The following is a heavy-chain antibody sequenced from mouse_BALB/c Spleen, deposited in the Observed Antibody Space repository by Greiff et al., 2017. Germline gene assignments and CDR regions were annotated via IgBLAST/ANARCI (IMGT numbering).Heavy chain of an antibody. Sequence: VQLKESGPGLVAPSQSLSITCTVSGFSLTSYGVHWVRQPPGKGLEWLGVIWAGGSTNYNSALMSRLSISKDNSKSQVFLKMNSLQTDDTAMYYCAREKYGTHYAMDYWGQGTSVTVSS. D-gene: IGHD2-10*02. J-gene: IGHJ4*01. CDR1: GFSLTSYG. V-gene: IGHV2-9*02. CDR3: AREKYGTHYAMDY. CDR2: IWAGGST.